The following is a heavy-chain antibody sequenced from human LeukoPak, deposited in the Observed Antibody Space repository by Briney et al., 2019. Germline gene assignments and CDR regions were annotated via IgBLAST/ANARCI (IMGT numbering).Heavy chain of an antibody. V-gene: IGHV4-34*01. CDR3: ARAPGYCSGGSCSYYYGMDV. J-gene: IGHJ6*02. D-gene: IGHD2-15*01. Sequence: SETLSLTCAVYGGSFSGYYWSWIRQPPGKGREGIGEINHRGSTNYNPSLKSRVTISVDTSKNQFSLKLSSVTAADTAVYYCARAPGYCSGGSCSYYYGMDVWGQGTTVTVSS. CDR1: GGSFSGYY. CDR2: INHRGST.